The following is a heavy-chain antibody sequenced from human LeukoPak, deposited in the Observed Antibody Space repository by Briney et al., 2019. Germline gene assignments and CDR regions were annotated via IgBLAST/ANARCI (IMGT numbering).Heavy chain of an antibody. CDR3: AKWLTQYHYYMDA. Sequence: GGSLRLSCAASGFTFRNYWMSWVRQAPGKGLEWVANIKQDGSDKDYVDSVKGRFTISRDNAKNSLYLQMNSLTAEDTAVYYCAKWLTQYHYYMDAWGKGTTVTVSS. V-gene: IGHV3-7*01. D-gene: IGHD6-19*01. CDR2: IKQDGSDK. CDR1: GFTFRNYW. J-gene: IGHJ6*03.